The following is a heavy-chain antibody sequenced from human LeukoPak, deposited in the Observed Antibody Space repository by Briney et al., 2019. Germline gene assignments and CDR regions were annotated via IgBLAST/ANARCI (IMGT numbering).Heavy chain of an antibody. CDR2: VSAHGLDK. Sequence: GSLRLSCAASGFTFSSYAMHWVRQAPGKGLEWLAVVSAHGLDKFYASSVRGRFTISRDNSKNTLYLQMNSLRAEDTAVYYCAKDFALYWGQGTLVTVSS. CDR3: AKDFALY. D-gene: IGHD3-3*01. CDR1: GFTFSSYA. J-gene: IGHJ4*02. V-gene: IGHV3-30*04.